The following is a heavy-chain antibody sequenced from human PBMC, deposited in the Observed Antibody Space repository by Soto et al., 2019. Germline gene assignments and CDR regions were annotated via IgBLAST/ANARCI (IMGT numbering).Heavy chain of an antibody. CDR2: ISYDGSNK. J-gene: IGHJ6*02. D-gene: IGHD6-19*01. CDR3: AGGIAVFYGMDV. V-gene: IGHV3-30-3*01. CDR1: GFTFSSYA. Sequence: LRLSCAASGFTFSSYAMHWVRQAPGKGLEWVAVISYDGSNKYYADSVKGRFTISRDNSKNTLYLQMNSLRAEDTAVYYCAGGIAVFYGMDVWGQGTTVTVSS.